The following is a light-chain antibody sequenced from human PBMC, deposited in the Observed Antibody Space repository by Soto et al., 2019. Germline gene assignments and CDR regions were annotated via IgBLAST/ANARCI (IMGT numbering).Light chain of an antibody. V-gene: IGKV3-20*01. CDR2: GAS. CDR1: QSVSSGY. J-gene: IGKJ1*01. CDR3: QQFGSSPPRT. Sequence: EIVLTQSPGTLSLSPGERATLSCRASQSVSSGYLAWYQQKPGQAPRLLIYGASSRATGIPDRFSGSGSGTDFNLTISRLETEDFAVYYCQQFGSSPPRTFGQGTKVEIK.